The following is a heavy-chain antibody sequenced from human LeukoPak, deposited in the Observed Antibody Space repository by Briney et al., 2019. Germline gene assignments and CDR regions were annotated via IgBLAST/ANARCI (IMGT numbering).Heavy chain of an antibody. CDR3: ARETLYCSGGSCFTLYYFDY. V-gene: IGHV1-69*04. J-gene: IGHJ4*02. D-gene: IGHD2-15*01. CDR1: GGTFSSYA. CDR2: IIPILGIA. Sequence: ASVKVSCKASGGTFSSYAISWVRQAPGQGLEWMGRIIPILGIANYAQKFQGRVTITADKSTSTAYMELSSLRSEDTAVYYCARETLYCSGGSCFTLYYFDYWGQGTLVTVSS.